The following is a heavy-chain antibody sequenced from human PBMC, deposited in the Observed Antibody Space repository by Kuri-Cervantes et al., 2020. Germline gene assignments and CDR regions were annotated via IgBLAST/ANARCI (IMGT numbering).Heavy chain of an antibody. CDR2: ISYDGSNK. J-gene: IGHJ4*02. V-gene: IGHV3-30*18. Sequence: GGSLRLSCAASGFTFSSYGMHWVRQAPGKGLEWVAVISYDGSNKYYADSVKGRFTISRDNSKNTLYLQMNSLRAVDTAVYYCANSIAAAGTWGFDYWGQGTLVTVSS. D-gene: IGHD6-13*01. CDR3: ANSIAAAGTWGFDY. CDR1: GFTFSSYG.